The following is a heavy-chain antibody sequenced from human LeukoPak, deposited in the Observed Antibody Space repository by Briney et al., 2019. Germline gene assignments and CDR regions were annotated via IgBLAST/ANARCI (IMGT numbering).Heavy chain of an antibody. D-gene: IGHD6-6*01. CDR2: IIPIFGTA. Sequence: GASVKVSCKASGGTFSSYAIGWVRQAPGQGLEWMGGIIPIFGTANYAQKFQGRVTITTDESTSTAYMELSSLRSEDTAVYYCARGFRAARLRGEAFDIWGQGTMVTVSS. V-gene: IGHV1-69*05. CDR1: GGTFSSYA. J-gene: IGHJ3*02. CDR3: ARGFRAARLRGEAFDI.